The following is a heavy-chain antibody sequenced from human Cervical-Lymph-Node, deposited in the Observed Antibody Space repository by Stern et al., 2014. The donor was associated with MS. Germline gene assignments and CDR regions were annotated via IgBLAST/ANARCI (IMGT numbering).Heavy chain of an antibody. V-gene: IGHV3-30*18. CDR2: ISYDGSNK. Sequence: VQLVETGGGVVQPGRPLRFSCEASGFTFSSYGMHWVRQAPGKGLEWEAVISYDGSNKYYADSVKGRFTISRDNSKNTLYLQMNSLRAEDTAVYYCAKDRWHPDYWGQGTLVTVSS. J-gene: IGHJ4*02. CDR3: AKDRWHPDY. D-gene: IGHD2-15*01. CDR1: GFTFSSYG.